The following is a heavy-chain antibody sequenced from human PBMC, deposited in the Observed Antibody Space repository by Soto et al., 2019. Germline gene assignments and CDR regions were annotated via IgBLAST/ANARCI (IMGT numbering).Heavy chain of an antibody. Sequence: GGSLRLSCAASGFTFSSYGMHWVRQAPGKGLEWVAVISYDGSNKYYADSVKGRFTISRDNSKNTLYLQMNSLRAEDTAVYYCAKDPYSSGSGTPNFDYWGQGTLVTVSS. J-gene: IGHJ4*02. CDR1: GFTFSSYG. CDR3: AKDPYSSGSGTPNFDY. D-gene: IGHD6-19*01. V-gene: IGHV3-30*18. CDR2: ISYDGSNK.